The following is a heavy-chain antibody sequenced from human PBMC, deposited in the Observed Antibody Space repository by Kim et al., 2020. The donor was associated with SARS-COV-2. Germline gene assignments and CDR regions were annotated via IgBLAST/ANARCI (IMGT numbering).Heavy chain of an antibody. V-gene: IGHV1-69*13. CDR2: IIRIFGTA. CDR1: GGTFSSYA. Sequence: SVKVSCKASGGTFSSYAISWVRQAPGQGLEWMGGIIRIFGTANYAQKFQGRVTITADESTSTAYMELSSLRSEDTAVYYCASYYDSSGYYSVDYWGQGTLVTVSS. J-gene: IGHJ4*02. D-gene: IGHD3-22*01. CDR3: ASYYDSSGYYSVDY.